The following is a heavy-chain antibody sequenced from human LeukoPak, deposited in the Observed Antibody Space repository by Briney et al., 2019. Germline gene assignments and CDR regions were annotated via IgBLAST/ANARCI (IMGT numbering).Heavy chain of an antibody. CDR1: GGSISSGSYY. J-gene: IGHJ3*02. V-gene: IGHV4-61*02. CDR3: ARERYDYVWGIYDAFDI. Sequence: PSQTLSLTCTVSGGSISSGSYYWSWLRQPAGKGLEWIGRIYTSGSTNYNPSLKSRVTISVDTSKNQFSLKLSSVTAADTAVYYCARERYDYVWGIYDAFDIWGQGTMVTVSS. D-gene: IGHD3-16*01. CDR2: IYTSGST.